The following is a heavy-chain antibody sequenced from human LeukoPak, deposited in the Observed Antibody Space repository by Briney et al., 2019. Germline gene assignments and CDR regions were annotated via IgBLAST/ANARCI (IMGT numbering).Heavy chain of an antibody. CDR2: ITSSGSTI. V-gene: IGHV3-11*01. D-gene: IGHD3-10*01. J-gene: IGHJ6*02. CDR3: ARSINMVRGHV. CDR1: GFTFSDYY. Sequence: GGSLRLSWAASGFTFSDYYMSWSRQAPGKWLGWVSYITSSGSTIYYADSVKGRFTISRDNAKNSLYLHMNSLRAEDTAVYYCARSINMVRGHVWGQGTTVTVSS.